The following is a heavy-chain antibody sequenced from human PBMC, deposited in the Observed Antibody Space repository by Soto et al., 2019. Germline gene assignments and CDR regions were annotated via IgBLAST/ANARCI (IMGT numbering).Heavy chain of an antibody. J-gene: IGHJ6*02. CDR3: ARERYQVISDGMDV. D-gene: IGHD2-2*01. V-gene: IGHV1-2*02. Sequence: ASVKVSCKISVYTLAGNYRHWAQEAPEKGLKWMGWINPQTGGTSYAQKFQGRVNLSRDTSINTAYLELSRLTFDDAAVYFCARERYQVISDGMDVWGQGTTVTVSS. CDR1: VYTLAGNY. CDR2: INPQTGGT.